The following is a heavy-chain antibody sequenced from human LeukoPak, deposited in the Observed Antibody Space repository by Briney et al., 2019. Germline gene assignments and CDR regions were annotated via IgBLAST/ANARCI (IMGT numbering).Heavy chain of an antibody. CDR1: GFTVSSNY. CDR2: IYSGGST. CDR3: ARASPYYYDSSGYEFDY. D-gene: IGHD3-22*01. J-gene: IGHJ4*02. Sequence: GGSLRLSCAASGFTVSSNYMSWVRQAPRKGLEWVSVIYSGGSTYYADSVKGRFTISRDNSKNTLYLQMNSLRAEDTAVYYCARASPYYYDSSGYEFDYWGQGTLVTVSS. V-gene: IGHV3-53*01.